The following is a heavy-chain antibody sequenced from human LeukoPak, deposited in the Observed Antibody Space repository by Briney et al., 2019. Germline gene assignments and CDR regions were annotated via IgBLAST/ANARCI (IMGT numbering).Heavy chain of an antibody. CDR2: IIPIFGTA. CDR1: GGTFSSYA. CDR3: ARGTLVRGVIITGFDY. J-gene: IGHJ4*02. Sequence: ASVKVSCKASGGTFSSYAISWVRQAPGRGLEWMGGIIPIFGTANYAQKFQGRVTITADESTSTAYMELSSLRSEDTAVYYCARGTLVRGVIITGFDYWGQGTLVTVSS. V-gene: IGHV1-69*13. D-gene: IGHD3-10*01.